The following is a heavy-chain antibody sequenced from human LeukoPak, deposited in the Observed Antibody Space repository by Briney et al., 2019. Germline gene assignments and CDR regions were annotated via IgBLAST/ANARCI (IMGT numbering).Heavy chain of an antibody. CDR2: INHSGST. CDR1: GGSFSGYY. Sequence: PSETLSLTCAVYGGSFSGYYWSWIRQPPGKGLEWIGEINHSGSTNYNPSLKSRVTISVDTSKNQFSLKLSSVTAADTAVYYCARSPRDDSSGYYPYYFDYWGQGTLVTVSS. D-gene: IGHD3-22*01. CDR3: ARSPRDDSSGYYPYYFDY. V-gene: IGHV4-34*01. J-gene: IGHJ4*02.